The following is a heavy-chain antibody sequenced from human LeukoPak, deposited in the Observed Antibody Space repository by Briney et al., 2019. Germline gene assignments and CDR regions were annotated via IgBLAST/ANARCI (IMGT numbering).Heavy chain of an antibody. J-gene: IGHJ4*02. CDR1: GYTFTGYY. V-gene: IGHV1-2*02. Sequence: ASVKVSCKASGYTFTGYYIHWVRQAPGQGLEWMGWINPNSGDTHYAQKFQGRVTMTRDTSLSTAYMELSRLRSDDTAMYYCARGSTVGATESLGFDYWGQGTPVTVSS. D-gene: IGHD1-26*01. CDR3: ARGSTVGATESLGFDY. CDR2: INPNSGDT.